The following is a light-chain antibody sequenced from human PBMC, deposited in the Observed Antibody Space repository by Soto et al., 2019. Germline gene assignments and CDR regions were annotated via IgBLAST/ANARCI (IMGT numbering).Light chain of an antibody. CDR1: QSISRW. Sequence: EIQMTQSPSTLSASVGDRVIITCRSSQSISRWLDWYQQNPGKAHKPLIYKASSLESGVPSSVSGSGSGTEVTLTISSLQPDDFATYYCKQYKSYPRTFGQGTKVDI. CDR3: KQYKSYPRT. CDR2: KAS. J-gene: IGKJ1*01. V-gene: IGKV1-5*03.